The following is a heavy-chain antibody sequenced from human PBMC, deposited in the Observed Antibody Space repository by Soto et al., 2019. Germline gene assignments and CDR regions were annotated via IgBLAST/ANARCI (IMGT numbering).Heavy chain of an antibody. V-gene: IGHV3-7*03. D-gene: IGHD4-17*01. Sequence: EVQLVESGGGLVQPGGSLRLSCAASGFTFSSYWMSWVRQAPGKGLEWVANIKQDGSEKYYVDSVKGRFTISRDNAKNSLYLQMNSLRAEDTAVYYCAIAEPDYGHYYSVMDVFGQGTTVTGYS. CDR2: IKQDGSEK. J-gene: IGHJ6*02. CDR1: GFTFSSYW. CDR3: AIAEPDYGHYYSVMDV.